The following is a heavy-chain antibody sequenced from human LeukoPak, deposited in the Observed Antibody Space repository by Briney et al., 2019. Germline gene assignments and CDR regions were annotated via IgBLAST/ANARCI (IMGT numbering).Heavy chain of an antibody. J-gene: IGHJ4*02. V-gene: IGHV4-39*01. CDR1: GGSISSSSYY. CDR3: ARQKSGWYNY. Sequence: PSETLSLTCTVSGGSISSSSYYWGWIRQPPGKGLEWIGSIYYSGSTYYNPSLKSRVTISVDTSKNQFSLKLSPVTAADTAVYYCARQKSGWYNYWGQGTLVTVSS. CDR2: IYYSGST. D-gene: IGHD6-19*01.